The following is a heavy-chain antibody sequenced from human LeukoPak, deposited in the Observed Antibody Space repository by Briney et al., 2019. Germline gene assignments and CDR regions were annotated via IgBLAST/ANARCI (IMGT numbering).Heavy chain of an antibody. V-gene: IGHV3-53*01. CDR3: ARVDGDYSDY. D-gene: IGHD4-17*01. CDR1: GFTFSTYN. CDR2: IYSGGST. J-gene: IGHJ4*02. Sequence: GGSLRLSCAASGFTFSTYNMNWVRQAPGKGLEWVSVIYSGGSTYYADSVKGRFTISRDNSKNTLYLQMNSLRAEDTAVYYCARVDGDYSDYWGQGTLVTVSS.